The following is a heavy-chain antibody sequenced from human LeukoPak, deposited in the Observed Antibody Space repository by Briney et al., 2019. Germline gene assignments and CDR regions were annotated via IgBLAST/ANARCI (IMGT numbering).Heavy chain of an antibody. V-gene: IGHV1-3*01. Sequence: ASVKVSCKTSGGTFSSYAISWVRQAPGQGLEWMGWINAGNGNTKYSQKFQGRVTITRDTSASTAYMELSSLRSEDTAVYYCARAQYCSGGSCYSKGWNYYYYGMDVWGQGTTVTVSS. J-gene: IGHJ6*02. D-gene: IGHD2-15*01. CDR3: ARAQYCSGGSCYSKGWNYYYYGMDV. CDR1: GGTFSSYA. CDR2: INAGNGNT.